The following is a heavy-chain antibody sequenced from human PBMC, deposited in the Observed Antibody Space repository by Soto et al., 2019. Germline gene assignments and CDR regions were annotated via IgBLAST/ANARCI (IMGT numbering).Heavy chain of an antibody. V-gene: IGHV4-38-2*02. CDR1: GYSITSGYY. CDR2: IYHSEST. D-gene: IGHD4-17*01. CDR3: ARDGTTVTDNNPNQYYYYHYGMDV. Sequence: PSETLSLTCAVSGYSITSGYYWGWIRQPPGKGLEWIGSIYHSESTYYNPSLKSRVTISVDTSMDQFSLKLNSVTAADTAVYYCARDGTTVTDNNPNQYYYYHYGMDVWGQGTTVTVSS. J-gene: IGHJ6*02.